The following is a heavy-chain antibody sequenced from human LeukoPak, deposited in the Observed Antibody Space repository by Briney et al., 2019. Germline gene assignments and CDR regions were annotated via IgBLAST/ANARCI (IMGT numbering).Heavy chain of an antibody. CDR2: IDSDGIST. V-gene: IGHV3-74*01. CDR1: GFTFSSYW. J-gene: IGHJ4*02. CDR3: ARGGRYYDSSGSSDY. D-gene: IGHD3-22*01. Sequence: GGSLRLSCAASGFTFSSYWMHWVRQAPGRGLVWVSRIDSDGISTGYADSVKGRFTISRDNAKSTLYLQMNSLRAEDTAVYYCARGGRYYDSSGSSDYWGQGTLVTVSS.